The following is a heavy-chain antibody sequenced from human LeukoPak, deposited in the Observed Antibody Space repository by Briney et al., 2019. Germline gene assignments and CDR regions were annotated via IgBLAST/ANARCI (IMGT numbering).Heavy chain of an antibody. Sequence: PSETLSLTCAVYGGSFSGYYWSWIRQPPGKGLEWIGEINHSGNTNYNPSLKSRVIISVDTSKNQFSPKLSSVTAADTAVYYCARPQMATTPGRFDYWGQGTLVTVSS. J-gene: IGHJ4*02. CDR3: ARPQMATTPGRFDY. CDR2: INHSGNT. D-gene: IGHD5-24*01. CDR1: GGSFSGYY. V-gene: IGHV4-34*01.